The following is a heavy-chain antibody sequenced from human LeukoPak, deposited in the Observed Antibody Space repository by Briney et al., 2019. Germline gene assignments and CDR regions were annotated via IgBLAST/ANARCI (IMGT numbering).Heavy chain of an antibody. J-gene: IGHJ5*02. CDR1: GGSLSRNNYY. CDR2: ISYTGNR. V-gene: IGHV4-39*01. Sequence: SETLSLTCTVSGGSLSRNNYYWAWIRQPSGKGLEWLASISYTGNRVYNPSLERRVTISVDTSRNQFSLKMTSVTAADTAVYYCARTVRITISGVLADNWFDPWGQGTLLTVSS. D-gene: IGHD3-3*01. CDR3: ARTVRITISGVLADNWFDP.